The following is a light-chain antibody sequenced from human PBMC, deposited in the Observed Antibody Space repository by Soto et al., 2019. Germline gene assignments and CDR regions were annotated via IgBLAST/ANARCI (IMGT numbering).Light chain of an antibody. CDR1: SSDVGSYNY. CDR2: EVR. J-gene: IGLJ2*01. Sequence: QSALTQPASVSGSPGQSITISCTGTSSDVGSYNYVSWYQQHPGKAPKLMIYEVRNRPSGVSDRFSGSKSGKTASLTIFGLQAEDEADYYGSSYTTSTTQVFGGGTKLTVL. V-gene: IGLV2-14*01. CDR3: SSYTTSTTQV.